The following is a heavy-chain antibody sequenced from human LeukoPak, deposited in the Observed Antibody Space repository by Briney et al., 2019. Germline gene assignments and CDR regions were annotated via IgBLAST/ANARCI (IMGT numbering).Heavy chain of an antibody. J-gene: IGHJ6*02. CDR3: ARDWRVASYYYYGMDV. D-gene: IGHD2-21*01. V-gene: IGHV3-53*01. CDR2: IYSGSST. CDR1: GFTVSSNY. Sequence: GGSLRLSCAASGFTVSSNYMSWVRQAPGKGLEWVSVIYSGSSTYYADSVKGRFTISRDNSKNTLHLQMNSLRAEDTAVYYCARDWRVASYYYYGMDVWGQGTTVTVSS.